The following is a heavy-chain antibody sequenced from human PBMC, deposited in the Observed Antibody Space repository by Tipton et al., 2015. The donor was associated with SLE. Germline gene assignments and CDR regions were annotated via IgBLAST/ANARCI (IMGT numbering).Heavy chain of an antibody. CDR2: INHCGST. D-gene: IGHD3-22*01. CDR1: GGSFSGYY. CDR3: ARFPGVSRDSVGDAFDI. J-gene: IGHJ3*02. V-gene: IGHV4-34*01. Sequence: LRLSCAVYGGSFSGYYWSWIRQPPGKGLEWIGEINHCGSTNYNPSLKSRVTISVDTSKNQFSLKLSSVTAADTAVYYFARFPGVSRDSVGDAFDIWGQGTMVTVAS.